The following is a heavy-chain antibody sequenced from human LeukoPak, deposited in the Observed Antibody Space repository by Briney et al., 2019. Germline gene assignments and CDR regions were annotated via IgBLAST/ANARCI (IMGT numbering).Heavy chain of an antibody. V-gene: IGHV4-34*01. Sequence: PSETLSLTCAVYGGSFSGYYWSWIRQPPGKGLEWIGEINHSGSTNYNPSLKSRVTISVDTSKNQFSLKLSSVIAADTAVYYCARAGYSSGWYYNWFDPWGQGTLVTVSS. J-gene: IGHJ5*02. CDR3: ARAGYSSGWYYNWFDP. CDR2: INHSGST. D-gene: IGHD6-19*01. CDR1: GGSFSGYY.